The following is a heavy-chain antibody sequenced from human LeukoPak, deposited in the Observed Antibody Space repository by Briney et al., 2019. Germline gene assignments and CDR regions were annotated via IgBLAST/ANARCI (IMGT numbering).Heavy chain of an antibody. D-gene: IGHD6-13*01. CDR3: ARVRAAAVWFDP. CDR1: GGSISSGDYY. J-gene: IGHJ5*02. CDR2: IYYNGSP. V-gene: IGHV4-31*02. Sequence: PSETLSLTCTVSGGSISSGDYYWSRVRQRPGKGLEWIGYIYYNGSPYYNPPLRSRVTISIDTSKNQFSLRLTSVTAADTAVYYCARVRAAAVWFDPWGQGTLVTVSS.